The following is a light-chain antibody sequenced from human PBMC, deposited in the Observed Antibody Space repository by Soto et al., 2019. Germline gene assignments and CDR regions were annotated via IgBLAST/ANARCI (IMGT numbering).Light chain of an antibody. CDR3: QQADSFPTT. J-gene: IGKJ5*01. CDR2: AAS. CDR1: QSISSY. V-gene: IGKV1-39*01. Sequence: DIQMTQSPSSLSASVGDRVTITCRASQSISSYLNWYQQKPGKAPKLLIYAASSLQSGVPSRFSGYGSGTDFTLSISSLQPEDFATYYCQQADSFPTTFGQGTRLEIK.